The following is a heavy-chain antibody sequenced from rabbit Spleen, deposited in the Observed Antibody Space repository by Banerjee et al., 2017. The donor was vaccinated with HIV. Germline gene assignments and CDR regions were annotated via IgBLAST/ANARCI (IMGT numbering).Heavy chain of an antibody. CDR1: AFSFSNNYY. D-gene: IGHD2-1*01. Sequence: QEQLVESGGGLVQPEGSLTLTCTASAFSFSNNYYMCWVRQAPGKGLEWIGCIKAGSGSTYYASWAKGRFTITKASSTTVTLQMTSLTVADTATYFCARGSATMTMVITGFYLSLWGPGTLVTVS. V-gene: IGHV1S45*01. CDR3: ARGSATMTMVITGFYLSL. J-gene: IGHJ4*01. CDR2: IKAGSGST.